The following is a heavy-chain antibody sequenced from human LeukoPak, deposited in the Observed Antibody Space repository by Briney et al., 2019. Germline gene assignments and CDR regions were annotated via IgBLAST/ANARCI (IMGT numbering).Heavy chain of an antibody. CDR3: ARGGPPGDYGDYGWFDP. D-gene: IGHD4-17*01. Sequence: SDTLSLTCAVYGGSFNGFHWSWIRQPPGKGLEWIGEINYSGSTNYNPSLKSRVTISIDTSLNQFSLKLSSVTAADTAVYHCARGGPPGDYGDYGWFDPWGQGTLVTVSS. CDR1: GGSFNGFH. J-gene: IGHJ5*02. CDR2: INYSGST. V-gene: IGHV4-34*01.